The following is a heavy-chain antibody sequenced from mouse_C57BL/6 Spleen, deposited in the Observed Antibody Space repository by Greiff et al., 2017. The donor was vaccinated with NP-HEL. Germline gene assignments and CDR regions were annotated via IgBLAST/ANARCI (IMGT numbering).Heavy chain of an antibody. CDR1: GFTFSSYA. Sequence: EVHLVESGGGLVKPGGSLKLSCAASGFTFSSYAMSWVRQTPEKRLEWVATISDGGSYTYYPDNVKGRFTISRDNAKNNLYLQMSHLKSEDTAMYYCARDTGSPYYAMDYWGQGTSVTVSS. CDR2: ISDGGSYT. J-gene: IGHJ4*01. V-gene: IGHV5-4*01. CDR3: ARDTGSPYYAMDY. D-gene: IGHD1-1*02.